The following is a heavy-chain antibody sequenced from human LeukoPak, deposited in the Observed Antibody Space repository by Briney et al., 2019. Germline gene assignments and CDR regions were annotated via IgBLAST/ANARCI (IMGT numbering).Heavy chain of an antibody. CDR3: ARDLFFDCLPLLGY. D-gene: IGHD3/OR15-3a*01. CDR2: ISAYNGNT. CDR1: GYTFTSYG. V-gene: IGHV1-18*01. J-gene: IGHJ4*02. Sequence: ASVKVSCKASGYTFTSYGISWVRQAPGQGLEWMGWISAYNGNTNYAQKLQGRVTMTTDTSTSTAYMELRSLRSDDTAVYYCARDLFFDCLPLLGYWGKGPRVPVS.